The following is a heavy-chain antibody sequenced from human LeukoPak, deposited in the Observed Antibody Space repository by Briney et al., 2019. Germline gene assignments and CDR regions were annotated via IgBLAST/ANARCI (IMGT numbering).Heavy chain of an antibody. CDR3: ARTSPASHFDF. J-gene: IGHJ4*02. Sequence: GGSLRLSCVASGFTFTTYWMHWVRHAPGKGLVWVSRINGDGSNSNYADSVKGRFTISRDNARNTLYLQMNGLRAEDTALYYCARTSPASHFDFWGQGTLVTVSS. CDR1: GFTFTTYW. D-gene: IGHD6-6*01. CDR2: INGDGSNS. V-gene: IGHV3-74*01.